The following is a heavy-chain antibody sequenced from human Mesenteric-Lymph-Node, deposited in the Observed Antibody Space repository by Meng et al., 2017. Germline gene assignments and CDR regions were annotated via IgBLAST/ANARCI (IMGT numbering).Heavy chain of an antibody. V-gene: IGHV3-74*01. CDR2: MNSDGSST. CDR1: GFTFSNYG. Sequence: GESLKISCAASGFTFSNYGMHWVRQTPGKGLVWISRMNSDGSSTGYADYVKDRFTISRDNAKNTLYLQMNSLRAKDTAVYYCARANYVSGHRIDYWGQGTLVTVSS. J-gene: IGHJ4*02. CDR3: ARANYVSGHRIDY. D-gene: IGHD3-10*01.